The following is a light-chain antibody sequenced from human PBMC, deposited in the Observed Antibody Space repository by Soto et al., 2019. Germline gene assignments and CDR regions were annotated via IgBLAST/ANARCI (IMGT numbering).Light chain of an antibody. J-gene: IGKJ1*01. CDR1: QGISSW. Sequence: DIQMTQSPSTLSASVGDRVTVTCRASQGISSWLAWYQQKPGKAPKLLIYDASSLESGVPSRFSGSGSGTEFTLTITSLQPDDFATYYCQQYNSSPQTFGQGTKVDIK. V-gene: IGKV1-5*01. CDR2: DAS. CDR3: QQYNSSPQT.